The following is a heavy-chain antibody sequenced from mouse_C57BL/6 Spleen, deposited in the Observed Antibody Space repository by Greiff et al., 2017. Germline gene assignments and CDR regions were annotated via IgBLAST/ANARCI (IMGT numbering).Heavy chain of an antibody. CDR1: GYTFTDYN. Sequence: EVQLQQSGPELVKPGASVKMSCKASGYTFTDYNMHWVKQSHGKSLEWIGYINPNNGGTSYNQKFKGKATLTVNKSSSTAYMELRSLTSEESAVYYCAREAWEKNYFDYWGQGTTLTVSS. CDR2: INPNNGGT. CDR3: AREAWEKNYFDY. V-gene: IGHV1-22*01. J-gene: IGHJ2*01. D-gene: IGHD4-1*01.